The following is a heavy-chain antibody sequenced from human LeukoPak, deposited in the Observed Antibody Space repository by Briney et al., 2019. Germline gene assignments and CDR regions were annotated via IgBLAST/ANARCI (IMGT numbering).Heavy chain of an antibody. CDR1: GFTFSSYA. CDR2: ISYDGSQK. V-gene: IGHV3-30*04. J-gene: IGHJ4*02. Sequence: GRSLRLSCAASGFTFSSYAMHWVRQAPGKGLEWVAVISYDGSQKNYADSVKGRFTISSDNSKNTVYLQMNSLRPEDMAVYYCAKEIFSGLLYIDYWGQGTLVTVSS. D-gene: IGHD5-12*01. CDR3: AKEIFSGLLYIDY.